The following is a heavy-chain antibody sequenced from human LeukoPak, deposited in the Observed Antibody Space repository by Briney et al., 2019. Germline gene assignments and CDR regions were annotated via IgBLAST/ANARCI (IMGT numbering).Heavy chain of an antibody. V-gene: IGHV3-23*01. CDR1: GFTFSSYA. CDR3: AKGGGYSYGYVSFQH. CDR2: ISGSGGST. Sequence: GGSLRLSCAASGFTFSSYAMSWVRQAPGKGLEWVSAISGSGGSTYYADSVKGWFTISRDNSKNTLYLQMNSLRAEDTAVYYCAKGGGYSYGYVSFQHWGQGTLVTVSS. J-gene: IGHJ1*01. D-gene: IGHD5-18*01.